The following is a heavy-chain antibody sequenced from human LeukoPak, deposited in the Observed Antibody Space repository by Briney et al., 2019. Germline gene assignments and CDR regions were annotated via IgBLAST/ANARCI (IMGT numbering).Heavy chain of an antibody. V-gene: IGHV3-30*18. Sequence: GWSLRLSCEATGVTFSSFSLHWFREAPGKGLEWLAVISYDGSNKYYADSVKGRFTISRDNSKNTLYLQMNSLRTEDTAVYYCAKGRVGANGYYYYGMDVWGQGTTVTVSS. CDR3: AKGRVGANGYYYYGMDV. CDR1: GVTFSSFS. CDR2: ISYDGSNK. J-gene: IGHJ6*02. D-gene: IGHD1-26*01.